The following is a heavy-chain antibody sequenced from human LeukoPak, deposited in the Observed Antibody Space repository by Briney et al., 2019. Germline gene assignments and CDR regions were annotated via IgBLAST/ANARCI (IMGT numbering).Heavy chain of an antibody. CDR2: INHSGST. CDR1: GGSFSGYY. Sequence: SETLSLTCAVYGGSFSGYYWSWIRQPPGKGLEWIGEINHSGSTNYNPSLKSRVTISVDTSKNQFSLKLSSVTAADTAVYYCARGYDFWSGYYTGGGWFDPWGQGTLVTVSS. V-gene: IGHV4-34*01. CDR3: ARGYDFWSGYYTGGGWFDP. J-gene: IGHJ5*02. D-gene: IGHD3-3*01.